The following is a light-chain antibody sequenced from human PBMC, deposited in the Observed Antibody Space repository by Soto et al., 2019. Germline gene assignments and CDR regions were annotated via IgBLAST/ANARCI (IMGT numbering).Light chain of an antibody. V-gene: IGKV3-11*01. CDR1: QSVTSY. CDR2: DAS. J-gene: IGKJ5*01. Sequence: VFTKSQDTLSLSPGERTTLSCRASQSVTSYLAWYQQKPGQAPRLLIHDASNRATGIPARFSGSGSGTDFSLTISSLEPEDFAVYYCQVEITFGQGTRLEIK. CDR3: QVEIT.